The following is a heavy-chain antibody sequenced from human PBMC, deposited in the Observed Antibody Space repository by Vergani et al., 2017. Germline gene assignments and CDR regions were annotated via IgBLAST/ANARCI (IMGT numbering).Heavy chain of an antibody. V-gene: IGHV4-38-2*01. D-gene: IGHD2-21*02. CDR1: GYSISSTYY. CDR2: IYHSGST. CDR3: AXHRGDNDRGGMDV. Sequence: QVQLQESGPGLVKPSETLALTCAVSGYSISSTYYWGWIRQPPGKGLEWIGSIYHSGSTYNNPSLKSRVTISVDTSTNQCSLKLSSVTAADTAVYYCAXHRGDNDRGGMDVWGQGTTVTVSS. J-gene: IGHJ6*02.